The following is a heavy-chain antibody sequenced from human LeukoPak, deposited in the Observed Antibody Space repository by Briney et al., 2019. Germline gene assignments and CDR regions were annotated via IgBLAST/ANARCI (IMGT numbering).Heavy chain of an antibody. CDR2: IKEDGSEK. J-gene: IGHJ4*02. CDR3: ARDWPTLRARIDY. D-gene: IGHD2-15*01. CDR1: GFTFSIYW. V-gene: IGHV3-7*01. Sequence: GGSLRLSCVASGFTFSIYWMTWVRQAPGKGLEWVANIKEDGSEKYYVDSVKGRYTISRDNAKKSLYLQMNSLRAEDTAVYYCARDWPTLRARIDYWGQGTLVTVSS.